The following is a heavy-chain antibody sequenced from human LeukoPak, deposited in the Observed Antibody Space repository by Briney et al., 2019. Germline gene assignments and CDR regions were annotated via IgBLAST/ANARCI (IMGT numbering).Heavy chain of an antibody. CDR1: GFTVSSNY. CDR2: IYSGGST. V-gene: IGHV3-66*01. D-gene: IGHD6-25*01. Sequence: GGSLRLSCAASGFTVSSNYMSWVRQAPGKGLEWVSVIYSGGSTYYADSVKGRFTISRDNAKNSLFLQMNSLRAEDTAAYYCAREDHSSDSNYYYYGMDVWGQGTTVTVSS. CDR3: AREDHSSDSNYYYYGMDV. J-gene: IGHJ6*02.